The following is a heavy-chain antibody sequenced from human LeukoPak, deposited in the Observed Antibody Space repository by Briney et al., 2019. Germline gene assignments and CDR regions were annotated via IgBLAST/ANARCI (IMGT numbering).Heavy chain of an antibody. J-gene: IGHJ6*02. Sequence: SETLSLTCTVSGGSISSYYWSWIRQPAGKGLEWIGGIYTSGSTNYNPSLKSRVTMSVDTSKNQFSLKLSSVTAADTAVYYCARDEGYSSGWSKPYYYYGMDVWGQGTTVTVSS. CDR2: IYTSGST. CDR3: ARDEGYSSGWSKPYYYYGMDV. CDR1: GGSISSYY. V-gene: IGHV4-4*07. D-gene: IGHD6-19*01.